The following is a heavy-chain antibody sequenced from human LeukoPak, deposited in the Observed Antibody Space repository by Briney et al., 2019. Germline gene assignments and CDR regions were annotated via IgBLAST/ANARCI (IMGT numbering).Heavy chain of an antibody. CDR2: INPNSGGT. CDR1: GYTFTGYY. Sequence: ASVKVSCKASGYTFTGYYMHWVRQAPGQGLEWMGRINPNSGGTNYAQRFQGRVTMHRDTSISTAYMELSRLRSDDTAVYYCARDDLGSGYLMWGQGTLVTVSS. V-gene: IGHV1-2*06. J-gene: IGHJ4*02. D-gene: IGHD3-22*01. CDR3: ARDDLGSGYLM.